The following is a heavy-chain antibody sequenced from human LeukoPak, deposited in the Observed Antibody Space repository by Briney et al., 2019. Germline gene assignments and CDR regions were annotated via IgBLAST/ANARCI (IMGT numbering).Heavy chain of an antibody. V-gene: IGHV7-4-1*02. J-gene: IGHJ4*02. CDR1: GYTFTSYA. CDR3: ARDAPHSSSWYYFDY. Sequence: ASVKVSCKASGYTFTSYAMNWVRQAPGQGLEWMGWINTNTGNPSYAQGFTGRFVFSLDTSVSTAYLQISSLKAEDTAVYYCARDAPHSSSWYYFDYWGQGTLVTVSS. CDR2: INTNTGNP. D-gene: IGHD6-13*01.